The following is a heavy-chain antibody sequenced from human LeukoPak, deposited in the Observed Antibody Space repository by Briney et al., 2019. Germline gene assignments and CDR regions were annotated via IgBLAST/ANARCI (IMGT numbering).Heavy chain of an antibody. CDR2: IYHSGST. D-gene: IGHD2-2*01. CDR1: GGSISSGGYY. CDR3: ARDIEHCSSTSCYDAFDI. V-gene: IGHV4-30-2*01. J-gene: IGHJ3*02. Sequence: PSETLSLTCTVSGGSISSGGYYWSWIRQPPGKGLEWIGYIYHSGSTYYNPSLKSRVTISVDRSKNQFSLKLSSVTAADTAVYYCARDIEHCSSTSCYDAFDIWGQGTMVTVSS.